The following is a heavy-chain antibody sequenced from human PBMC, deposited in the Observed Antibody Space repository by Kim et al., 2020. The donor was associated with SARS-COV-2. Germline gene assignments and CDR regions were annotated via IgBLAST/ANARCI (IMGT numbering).Heavy chain of an antibody. D-gene: IGHD3-3*01. J-gene: IGHJ4*02. CDR3: ARDGYYDFWSGYMDGDY. Sequence: VKGRFTISRDNAKNSLYLQMNSLRAEDTAVYYCARDGYYDFWSGYMDGDYWGQGTLVTVSS. V-gene: IGHV3-11*01.